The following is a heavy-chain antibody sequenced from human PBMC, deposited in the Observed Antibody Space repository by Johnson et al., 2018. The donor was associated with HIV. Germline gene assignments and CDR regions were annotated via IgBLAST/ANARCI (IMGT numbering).Heavy chain of an antibody. V-gene: IGHV3-30*04. CDR1: GFTFSSYA. J-gene: IGHJ3*02. CDR3: ARVEWELDAFDI. Sequence: QVQLVESGGGLVQPGGSLRLSCAASGFTFSSYAMYWVRQAPGKGLEWVAVISYDGSNEYYADSVKGRFTISRDNSKNTVYLQMNSLRSEDTAVYYCARVEWELDAFDIWGQGTMVTVSS. CDR2: ISYDGSNE. D-gene: IGHD1-26*01.